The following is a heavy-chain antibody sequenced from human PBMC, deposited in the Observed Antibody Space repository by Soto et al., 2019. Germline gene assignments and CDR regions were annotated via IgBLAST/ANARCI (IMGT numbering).Heavy chain of an antibody. Sequence: SETLSLTCTVSGGSVSSDSYCWIWIPPPPGKGLEWIGEINYSGSTNYNVSLKSRVTISVDTSKNQFPLKLSSVTAADTAVYYCASRPYCSGSSCYQFDYWGQGTLVTVSS. J-gene: IGHJ4*02. CDR2: INYSGST. CDR1: GGSVSSDSYC. D-gene: IGHD2-15*01. V-gene: IGHV4-61*01. CDR3: ASRPYCSGSSCYQFDY.